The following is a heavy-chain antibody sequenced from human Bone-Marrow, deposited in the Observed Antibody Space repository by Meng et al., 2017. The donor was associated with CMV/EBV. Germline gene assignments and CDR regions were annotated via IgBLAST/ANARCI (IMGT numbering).Heavy chain of an antibody. J-gene: IGHJ5*02. CDR2: IYPGDSDT. V-gene: IGHV5-51*01. Sequence: KVSCKGSGYSFTSYWIGWVRQMPGKGLEWMGIIYPGDSDTRYSPSFQGQVTISADQSISTAYLQWSSLKASDPAMYYCARYWCSTSCYSCASFETWGQGTLVTVSS. CDR3: ARYWCSTSCYSCASFET. CDR1: GYSFTSYW. D-gene: IGHD2-2*01.